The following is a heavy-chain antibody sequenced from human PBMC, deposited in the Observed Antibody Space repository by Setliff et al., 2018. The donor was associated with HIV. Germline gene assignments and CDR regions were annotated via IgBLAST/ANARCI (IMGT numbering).Heavy chain of an antibody. CDR3: VRLTADRTNYYYYMDV. Sequence: ASVKVSCKASGYTFTSSGITWVRQAPGQGLEWMGWIDSNNGNRNFAQKFRGRVTMTTDISTNTAYMEVRSLSFDDTAVYYCVRLTADRTNYYYYMDVWGKGTTVTVSS. J-gene: IGHJ6*03. D-gene: IGHD2-8*01. CDR2: IDSNNGNR. V-gene: IGHV1-18*01. CDR1: GYTFTSSG.